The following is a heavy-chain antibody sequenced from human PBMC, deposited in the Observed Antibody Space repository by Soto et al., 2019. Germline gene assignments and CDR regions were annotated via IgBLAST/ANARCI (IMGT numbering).Heavy chain of an antibody. CDR3: ARVAYYDFWSGYYRPMDFDY. Sequence: LSLTCTVSGGSISSGDYYWSWIRQPPGKGLEWIGYIYYSGSTYYNPSLKSRVTISVDTSKNQFSLKLSSVTAADTAVYYCARVAYYDFWSGYYRPMDFDYWGQGTLVTVSS. CDR2: IYYSGST. D-gene: IGHD3-3*01. CDR1: GGSISSGDYY. J-gene: IGHJ4*02. V-gene: IGHV4-30-4*01.